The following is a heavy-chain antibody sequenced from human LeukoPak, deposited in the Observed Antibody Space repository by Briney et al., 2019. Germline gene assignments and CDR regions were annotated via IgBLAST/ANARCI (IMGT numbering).Heavy chain of an antibody. V-gene: IGHV3-7*01. CDR1: GFTFGSYC. CDR3: ARRSSSWLPGWFDP. CDR2: IKQDGSEK. Sequence: GGSLRPFWAASGFTFGSYCMSWARQAPGKGLEWVANIKQDGSEKYYVDSVKGRFTISRDNAKNSLYLQMSSLRAEDTAVYYCARRSSSWLPGWFDPWGQGTLVTVSS. D-gene: IGHD6-13*01. J-gene: IGHJ5*02.